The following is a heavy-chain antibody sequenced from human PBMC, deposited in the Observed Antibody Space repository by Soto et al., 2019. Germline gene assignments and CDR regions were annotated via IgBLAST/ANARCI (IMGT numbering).Heavy chain of an antibody. J-gene: IGHJ4*02. V-gene: IGHV4-34*01. D-gene: IGHD3-22*01. CDR1: GGSFSGYY. CDR2: INHSGST. Sequence: PSETLSLTCAVYGGSFSGYYWSWIRQPPGKGLEWIGEINHSGSTNYNPSLKSRVTISVDTSKNQFSLKLSSVTAADTAVYYCARPYYDSSGYYSFDSWGQGTLVTVSS. CDR3: ARPYYDSSGYYSFDS.